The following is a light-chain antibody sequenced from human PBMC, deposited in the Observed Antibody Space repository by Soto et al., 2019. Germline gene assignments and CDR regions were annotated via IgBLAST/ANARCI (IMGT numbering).Light chain of an antibody. J-gene: IGKJ3*01. CDR1: QTITSFY. V-gene: IGKV3-20*01. Sequence: EILLTQSPGTLSLSPGERATLTCRASQTITSFYLAWYQQKPGQAPRLLLYGTSTRATGIPDRFSGSGSGTDFTLTIRKLEPADFAVYYCQQFGGSPPRFTFGPGTKVDIK. CDR2: GTS. CDR3: QQFGGSPPRFT.